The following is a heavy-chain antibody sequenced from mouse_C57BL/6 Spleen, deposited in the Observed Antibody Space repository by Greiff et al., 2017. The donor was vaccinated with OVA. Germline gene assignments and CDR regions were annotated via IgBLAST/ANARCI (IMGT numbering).Heavy chain of an antibody. CDR1: GYTFTSYW. V-gene: IGHV1-55*01. D-gene: IGHD1-1*01. Sequence: QVQLQQSGAELVKPGASVKMSCKASGYTFTSYWITWVKQRPGQGLEWIGDIYPGSGSTNYNEKFKSKATLTVDTSSSTAYMQLSSLTSEDSAVYYCAGGIYYYGSSYAAYWGQGTLVTVSA. J-gene: IGHJ3*01. CDR2: IYPGSGST. CDR3: AGGIYYYGSSYAAY.